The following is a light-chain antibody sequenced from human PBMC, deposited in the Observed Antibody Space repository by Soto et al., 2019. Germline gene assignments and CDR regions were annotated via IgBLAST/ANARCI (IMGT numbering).Light chain of an antibody. Sequence: QSVLTQPASVSGSPGQSITISCTGTSTDIGAYNYVSWYQQHPGKAPKLLIYEVTNRPSGVSNRFSGSKSGNTASLTISGLQAEDEANYYCKSYTTLSNRVFGTGTKVTVL. CDR2: EVT. CDR3: KSYTTLSNRV. CDR1: STDIGAYNY. V-gene: IGLV2-14*01. J-gene: IGLJ1*01.